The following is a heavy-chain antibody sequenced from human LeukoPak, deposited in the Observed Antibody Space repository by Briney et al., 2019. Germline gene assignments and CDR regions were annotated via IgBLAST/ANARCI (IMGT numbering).Heavy chain of an antibody. D-gene: IGHD1-14*01. Sequence: GGSLRLSCTASGFTFSNYWMIWVRQAPGKGLEWVAVISYDGSNKYYADSVKGRFTISRDNSKNTLYLQMNSLRAEDTAVYYCAKEPGDYYYMDVWGKGTTVTVSS. J-gene: IGHJ6*03. CDR3: AKEPGDYYYMDV. CDR2: ISYDGSNK. CDR1: GFTFSNYW. V-gene: IGHV3-30*18.